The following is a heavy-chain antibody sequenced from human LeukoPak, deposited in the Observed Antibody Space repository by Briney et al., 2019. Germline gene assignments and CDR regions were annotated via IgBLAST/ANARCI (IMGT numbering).Heavy chain of an antibody. CDR2: IFYSGST. Sequence: PSETLSLTCTVPGGSISSSSYLWGWIRQPPGKGLEWIGSIFYSGSTYYNPSLNSRVTISIDTSKNQFSLRLSSVTAADTAVYYCARQMNTVTADYWGQGTLVTVSS. CDR3: ARQMNTVTADY. CDR1: GGSISSSSYL. D-gene: IGHD4-17*01. V-gene: IGHV4-39*01. J-gene: IGHJ4*02.